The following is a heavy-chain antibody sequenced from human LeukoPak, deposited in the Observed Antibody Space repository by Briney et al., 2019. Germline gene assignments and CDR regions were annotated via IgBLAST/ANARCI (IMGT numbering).Heavy chain of an antibody. CDR3: AKDRPYDYGDPEYFQH. V-gene: IGHV3-23*01. CDR1: GFTFSSYA. J-gene: IGHJ1*01. CDR2: ISGSGGYT. D-gene: IGHD4-17*01. Sequence: PGGSLRLSCAASGFTFSSYAMTWVRQAPGKGLEWVSGISGSGGYTYYADSVKGRFTISRDNSKNTLYLQMNSLRAEDTAVYYCAKDRPYDYGDPEYFQHWGQGTLVTVSS.